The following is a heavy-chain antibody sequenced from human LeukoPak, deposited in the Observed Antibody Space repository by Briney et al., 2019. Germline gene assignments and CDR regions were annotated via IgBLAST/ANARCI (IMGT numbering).Heavy chain of an antibody. CDR2: IDPNTGDT. Sequence: WASVMVSCKASGYTFTAYYVHWVRQAPGQGLEWIGWIDPNTGDTNYAPKFQGRVTMIKDTSTNSAYMELNKLTSGDTAVYYCGRGNKSFDPWGQGTLVTVSS. CDR1: GYTFTAYY. CDR3: GRGNKSFDP. V-gene: IGHV1-2*02. J-gene: IGHJ5*02.